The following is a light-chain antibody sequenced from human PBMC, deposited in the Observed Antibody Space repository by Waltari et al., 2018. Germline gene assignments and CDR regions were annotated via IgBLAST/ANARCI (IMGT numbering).Light chain of an antibody. Sequence: DIQMTQSPSSLSASVGDRVTITCRASQSLSSYLNWYQQKPGKAPKLLIYAASSLQSGVPSKFSGSGSGTYFTLTISSLQPEDFATYYCQQSYITHPTFGPGTKVDIK. CDR3: QQSYITHPT. V-gene: IGKV1-39*01. CDR1: QSLSSY. CDR2: AAS. J-gene: IGKJ3*01.